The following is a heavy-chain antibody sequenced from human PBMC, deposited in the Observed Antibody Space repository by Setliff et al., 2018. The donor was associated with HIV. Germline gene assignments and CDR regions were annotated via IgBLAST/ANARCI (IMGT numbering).Heavy chain of an antibody. CDR3: VRDQIGDVQVAGTWGT. D-gene: IGHD6-19*01. CDR1: GYKFTSYW. CDR2: INPSTSEV. J-gene: IGHJ5*02. Sequence: GESLKIFCKDSGYKFTSYWVGWVRQMPGRGLEWMGFINPSTSEVRYRPSLQGQVTMSVDKSISTAFLQWSSLAASDTAMYYCVRDQIGDVQVAGTWGTWGQGTLVTVSS. V-gene: IGHV5-51*01.